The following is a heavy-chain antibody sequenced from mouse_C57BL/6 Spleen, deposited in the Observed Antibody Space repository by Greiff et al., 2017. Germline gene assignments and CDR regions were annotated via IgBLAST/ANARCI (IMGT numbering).Heavy chain of an antibody. CDR3: ARSIYYSNYGGAMDY. D-gene: IGHD2-5*01. V-gene: IGHV2-6*01. Sequence: QVQLQQSGPGLVAPSQSLSITCTVSGFSLTSYGVDWVRQSPGKGLEWLGVIWGVGSTNYNSALKSRLSISKDNSKSQVFLKMNSLQTDDTAMYYCARSIYYSNYGGAMDYWGQGTSVTVSS. CDR1: GFSLTSYG. CDR2: IWGVGST. J-gene: IGHJ4*01.